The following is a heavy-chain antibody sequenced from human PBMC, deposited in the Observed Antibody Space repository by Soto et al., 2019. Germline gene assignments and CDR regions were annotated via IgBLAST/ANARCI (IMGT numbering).Heavy chain of an antibody. Sequence: GGSLRLSCAASGFTFSSYSMNWVRQAPGKGLEWVSYISSSGSTIYYADSVKGRFTISRDNAKNSLYLQMNSLRAEDTAVYYCARAHDYGDYQPSADAFDIWGQGTMVTVSS. J-gene: IGHJ3*02. D-gene: IGHD4-17*01. CDR1: GFTFSSYS. CDR3: ARAHDYGDYQPSADAFDI. V-gene: IGHV3-48*01. CDR2: ISSSGSTI.